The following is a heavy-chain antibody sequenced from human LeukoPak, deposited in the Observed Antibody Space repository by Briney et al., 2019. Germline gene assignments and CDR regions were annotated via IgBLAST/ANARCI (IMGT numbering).Heavy chain of an antibody. CDR2: ISGSGGST. CDR3: AKSRRYSVYYFDY. V-gene: IGHV3-23*01. D-gene: IGHD2-15*01. Sequence: PGGSLRLSCAASGFTFSSHAMSWVRQAPGKGLEWVSAISGSGGSTYYADSVKGRFTISRDNSKNTLYLQMNSLRAEDTAVYYCAKSRRYSVYYFDYWGQGTLVTVSS. CDR1: GFTFSSHA. J-gene: IGHJ4*02.